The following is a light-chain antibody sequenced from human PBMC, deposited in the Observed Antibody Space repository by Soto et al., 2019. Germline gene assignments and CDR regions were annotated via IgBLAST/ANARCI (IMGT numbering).Light chain of an antibody. Sequence: QSVLTQPASVSGSPGQSIPISCTGTSSDVGGYNYVSWYQQHPGKAPKLMIYDVSNRPSGVSNRFSGSKSGNTASLTISGLQAEDEADYYCSSYTSSSTLYIFGTGTKLTVL. CDR3: SSYTSSSTLYI. CDR2: DVS. V-gene: IGLV2-14*01. J-gene: IGLJ1*01. CDR1: SSDVGGYNY.